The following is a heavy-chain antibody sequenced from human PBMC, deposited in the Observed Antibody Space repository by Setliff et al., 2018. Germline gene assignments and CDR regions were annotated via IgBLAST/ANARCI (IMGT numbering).Heavy chain of an antibody. J-gene: IGHJ4*02. D-gene: IGHD3-3*01. CDR3: ARRETYYNFWSGYYAY. Sequence: SESLSLTCTVSGGSISSSSYYWGWIRQPPGKGLEWIGSIYYSGSTYYNPSLKSRVTISVDTSKNQFSLKLSSVTAADTAVYYCARRETYYNFWSGYYAYWGQGTLVTVSS. CDR1: GGSISSSSYY. V-gene: IGHV4-39*07. CDR2: IYYSGST.